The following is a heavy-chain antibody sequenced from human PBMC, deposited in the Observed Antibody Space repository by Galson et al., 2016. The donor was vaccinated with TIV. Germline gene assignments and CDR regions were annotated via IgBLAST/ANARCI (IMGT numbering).Heavy chain of an antibody. CDR2: IGFDGRNK. D-gene: IGHD4-17*01. J-gene: IGHJ4*02. CDR3: ARGGGYGDVYFDF. CDR1: GFTFSTYG. V-gene: IGHV3-33*01. Sequence: SLRLSCAASGFTFSTYGMHWVRQAPGKGLEWLSFIGFDGRNKYYGDSVKGRFSISRDNSKNTLYLEMDRLRAEDTAVYYCARGGGYGDVYFDFWGQGSLVTVSS.